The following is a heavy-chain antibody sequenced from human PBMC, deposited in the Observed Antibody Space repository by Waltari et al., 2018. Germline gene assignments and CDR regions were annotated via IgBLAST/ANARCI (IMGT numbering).Heavy chain of an antibody. Sequence: WSEIRQPPGQGLEWIGTISYAGTTYTNPSLRSRLTMSRDTSKNQLSLTLGSTTAADTAVYYCATYIGASVGTAAFDVWGQVTMVTVSS. D-gene: IGHD5-12*01. J-gene: IGHJ3*01. V-gene: IGHV4-39*01. CDR2: ISYAGTT. CDR3: ATYIGASVGTAAFDV.